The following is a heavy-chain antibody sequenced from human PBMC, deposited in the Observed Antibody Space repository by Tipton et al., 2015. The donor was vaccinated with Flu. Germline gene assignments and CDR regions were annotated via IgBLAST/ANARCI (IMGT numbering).Heavy chain of an antibody. J-gene: IGHJ4*02. D-gene: IGHD2-2*01. V-gene: IGHV4-59*01. CDR2: IYYSGST. CDR3: ARAGPMFDY. Sequence: TLSLTCTVSGGSISSYYWSWIRQPPGKGLEWIGYIYYSGSTNYNPSLKSRVTISVDTSKNQFSLKLSSVTAADTAVYYCARAGPMFDYWGQGTLVTVSS. CDR1: GGSISSYY.